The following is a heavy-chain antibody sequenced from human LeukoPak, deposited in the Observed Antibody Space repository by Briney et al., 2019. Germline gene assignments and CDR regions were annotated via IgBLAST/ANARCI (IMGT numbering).Heavy chain of an antibody. D-gene: IGHD3-22*01. J-gene: IGHJ4*02. CDR2: IQYDESKK. CDR3: AKDRSYYDSSGYSDFDY. CDR1: GFSFTSYG. Sequence: GGSLRLSCAASGFSFTSYGMHWVRQAPGKGLEWLTFIQYDESKKYYADSVKGRFIISRDTSKDTLYLQMNSLRPEDTAVYYCAKDRSYYDSSGYSDFDYWGQGTLVTVSS. V-gene: IGHV3-30*02.